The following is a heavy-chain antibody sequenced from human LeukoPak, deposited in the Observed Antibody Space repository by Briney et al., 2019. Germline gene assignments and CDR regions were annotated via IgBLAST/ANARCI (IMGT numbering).Heavy chain of an antibody. D-gene: IGHD5-12*01. Sequence: SETLSLTCTVSGGSISSSSYYWGWIRQPPGKGLEWIGSIYYSGSTYYNPSLKSRVTISVDTSKNQFSLKLSSVTAADTAVYYCARQPSGGGYRGYEEEAFDIWGQGTMVTVSS. V-gene: IGHV4-39*01. CDR2: IYYSGST. CDR1: GGSISSSSYY. J-gene: IGHJ3*02. CDR3: ARQPSGGGYRGYEEEAFDI.